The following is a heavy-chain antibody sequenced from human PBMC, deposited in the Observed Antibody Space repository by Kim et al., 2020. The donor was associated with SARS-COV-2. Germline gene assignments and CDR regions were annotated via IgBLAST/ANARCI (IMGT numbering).Heavy chain of an antibody. Sequence: ASVKVSCKASGYTFTSYGISWVRQAPGQGLEWMGWISAYNGNTNYAQKLQGRVTMTTDTSTSTAYMELRSLRSDDTAVYYCARVVSVKGASGYMDVWGKGTTVTVSS. CDR3: ARVVSVKGASGYMDV. V-gene: IGHV1-18*01. CDR2: ISAYNGNT. D-gene: IGHD4-4*01. CDR1: GYTFTSYG. J-gene: IGHJ6*03.